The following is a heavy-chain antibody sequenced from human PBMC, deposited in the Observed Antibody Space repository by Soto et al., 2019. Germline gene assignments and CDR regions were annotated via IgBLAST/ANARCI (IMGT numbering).Heavy chain of an antibody. Sequence: EVQLVESGGGLVQPGGSLRLSCAASGFTFSNYWMHWVRQSPGRGLVWVSRIKTDGSDTHYADSVTGRFTISRDNDKNMLYLQMNSLRDEDTAVYYCARPRTSDWAYDIWGQGTMVIVSS. V-gene: IGHV3-74*01. J-gene: IGHJ3*02. CDR1: GFTFSNYW. CDR2: IKTDGSDT. CDR3: ARPRTSDWAYDI. D-gene: IGHD3-9*01.